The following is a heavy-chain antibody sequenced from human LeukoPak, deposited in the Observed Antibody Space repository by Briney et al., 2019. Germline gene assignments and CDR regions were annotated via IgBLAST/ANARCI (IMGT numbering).Heavy chain of an antibody. V-gene: IGHV3-21*01. CDR2: ISSSSSSYI. CDR3: ARDRGTRYCSGGSCYSSRRFDP. Sequence: GGSLRLSCAASGFTFSSYSMNWVRQAPGKGLEWVSSISSSSSSYIYYADSVKGRFTISRDNAKNSLYLQMNSLRAEDTAVYYCARDRGTRYCSGGSCYSSRRFDPWGQGTLVTVSS. CDR1: GFTFSSYS. D-gene: IGHD2-15*01. J-gene: IGHJ5*02.